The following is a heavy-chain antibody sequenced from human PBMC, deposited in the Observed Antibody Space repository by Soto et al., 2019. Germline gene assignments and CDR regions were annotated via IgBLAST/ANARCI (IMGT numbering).Heavy chain of an antibody. CDR2: INHSGST. D-gene: IGHD2-2*01. CDR1: GASFSGYY. CDR3: ARGYWSSASCHFYFDY. Sequence: ASETLSLTCAVSGASFSGYYWSWIRQPPGKGLEWIGEINHSGSTNYNPSLKSRVTISGDTSENQFSLMLSSVTAADTAVYYCARGYWSSASCHFYFDYWGQGILVTVSS. V-gene: IGHV4-34*01. J-gene: IGHJ4*02.